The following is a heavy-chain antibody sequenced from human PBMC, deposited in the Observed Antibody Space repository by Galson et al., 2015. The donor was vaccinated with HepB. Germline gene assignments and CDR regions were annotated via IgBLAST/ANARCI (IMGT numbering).Heavy chain of an antibody. D-gene: IGHD1-26*01. CDR3: ARESVGPPGVGGMDI. Sequence: SVKVSCKASGGIFSNYALNWVRQAPGQGLEWMGGITPISGTANYAQKFQGRVTITADESTSTAYMELSSLRPEDTAVYYCARESVGPPGVGGMDIWGQGTTVTVSS. CDR2: ITPISGTA. J-gene: IGHJ6*02. V-gene: IGHV1-69*13. CDR1: GGIFSNYA.